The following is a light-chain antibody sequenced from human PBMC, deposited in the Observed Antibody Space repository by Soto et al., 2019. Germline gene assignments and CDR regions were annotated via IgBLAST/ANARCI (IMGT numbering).Light chain of an antibody. V-gene: IGKV3-15*01. CDR3: QQYNNWPIT. CDR2: DTY. J-gene: IGKJ5*01. Sequence: IVMTQSPDTLSVSPGERATLSCRASQGVSSNLAWYQQKPGQAPRLLIYDTYTRATGTPARFSGSGSGTEFTLTISSLQSEDFAVYYCQQYNNWPITFGQGTRLEIK. CDR1: QGVSSN.